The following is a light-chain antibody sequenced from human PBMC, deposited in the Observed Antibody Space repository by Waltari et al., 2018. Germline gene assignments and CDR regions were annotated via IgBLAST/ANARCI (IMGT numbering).Light chain of an antibody. V-gene: IGKV1-17*03. J-gene: IGKJ2*03. Sequence: DIQMTQSPSVIYAAVGDRVTITCRASQAINVFAGWFQQRPGKAPRRLIYAASTLELGVPSRFSGSGYGTEFTLTISSLQPEDFATYYCLQHKTYPHSFGQGTRVEIK. CDR1: QAINVF. CDR3: LQHKTYPHS. CDR2: AAS.